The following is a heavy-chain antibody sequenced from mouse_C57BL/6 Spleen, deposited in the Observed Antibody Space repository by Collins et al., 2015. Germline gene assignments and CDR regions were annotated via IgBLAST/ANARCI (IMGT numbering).Heavy chain of an antibody. D-gene: IGHD1-1*01. CDR2: IHPYNSDT. CDR3: ARRSDYYGSSYWFFDV. CDR1: GYTFTDYY. J-gene: IGHJ1*03. V-gene: IGHV1-19*01. Sequence: VKMSCKASGYTFTDYYMSWVKQSLGKSLEWIGIIHPYNSDTTYNQKFKGKATLTVDKSSSTAYMELNSLTSEDSAVYFCARRSDYYGSSYWFFDVWGTGTTVTVSS.